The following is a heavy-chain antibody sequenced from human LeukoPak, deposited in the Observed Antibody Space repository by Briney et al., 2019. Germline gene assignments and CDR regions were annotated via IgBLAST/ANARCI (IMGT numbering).Heavy chain of an antibody. D-gene: IGHD6-25*01. CDR3: AREGYSSGRAGVFDI. CDR1: GFTFSSSV. J-gene: IGHJ3*02. V-gene: IGHV3-30*04. CDR2: VSHDEKHDK. Sequence: GGSLRLSCAASGFTFSSSVMHRVRQAPGKGLEWVALVSHDEKHDKQYPDSVKGRFTISRDNSKNTVYLQINTLSTEDSAMYYCAREGYSSGRAGVFDIWGQGTLVTVSS.